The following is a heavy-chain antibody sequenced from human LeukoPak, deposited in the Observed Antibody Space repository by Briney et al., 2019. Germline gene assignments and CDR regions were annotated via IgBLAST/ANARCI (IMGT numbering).Heavy chain of an antibody. CDR2: ISYDGSNK. D-gene: IGHD1-26*01. CDR1: GFTFSTYP. J-gene: IGHJ4*02. V-gene: IGHV3-30-3*01. Sequence: GGSLRLFCAASGFTFSTYPIHWVPQAPGKGLEGVAVISYDGSNKFYTGSVKGRFTISRDNSKNMLYLQMNSLRPEDTAVYYCARSGGATGLSHFDYWGQGTLVTVSS. CDR3: ARSGGATGLSHFDY.